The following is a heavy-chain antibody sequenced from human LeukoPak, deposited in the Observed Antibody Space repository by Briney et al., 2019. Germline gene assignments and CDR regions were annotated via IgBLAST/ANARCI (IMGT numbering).Heavy chain of an antibody. CDR3: ARDLYYYASGSYARPYYFDY. CDR1: GYTFTGYY. V-gene: IGHV1-2*02. CDR2: INPNSGGT. Sequence: GASVKVSCKASGYTFTGYYIHWVRQAPGQGLEWMGCINPNSGGTNYAQKFQGRVTMTRDTSISTAYMELSRLTSDDTAVYYCARDLYYYASGSYARPYYFDYWGQGTLVTVSS. D-gene: IGHD3-10*01. J-gene: IGHJ4*02.